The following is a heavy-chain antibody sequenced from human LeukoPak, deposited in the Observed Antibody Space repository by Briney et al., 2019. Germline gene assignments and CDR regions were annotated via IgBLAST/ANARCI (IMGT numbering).Heavy chain of an antibody. J-gene: IGHJ4*02. CDR2: ISAYNGNT. Sequence: ASVKVSCKASGYTFTSYGISWVRQAPGQGLEWMGWISAYNGNTNYAQKFQGRVTMTRDTSISTAYMELSRLRSDDTAVYYCARATSAAVACDYWGQGTLVTVSS. CDR1: GYTFTSYG. CDR3: ARATSAAVACDY. D-gene: IGHD6-19*01. V-gene: IGHV1-18*01.